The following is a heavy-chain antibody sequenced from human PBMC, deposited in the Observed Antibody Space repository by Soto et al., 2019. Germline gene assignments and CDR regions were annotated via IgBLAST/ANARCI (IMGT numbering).Heavy chain of an antibody. D-gene: IGHD2-2*01. V-gene: IGHV3-33*01. Sequence: QVQLVESGGGVGQPGRSLRLSCAASGFTFSSYGMHWVRQAPGKGLEWVAVIWYDGSNKYYADSVKGRFTISRDNSKNTLYLQMNSLRAEDTAVYYCAREAVPAAMDDAFDIWGQGTMVTVSS. CDR1: GFTFSSYG. CDR3: AREAVPAAMDDAFDI. CDR2: IWYDGSNK. J-gene: IGHJ3*02.